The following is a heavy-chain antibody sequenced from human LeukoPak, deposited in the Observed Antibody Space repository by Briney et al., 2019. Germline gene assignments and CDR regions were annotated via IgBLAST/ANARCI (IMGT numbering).Heavy chain of an antibody. CDR1: GGTFSGYV. J-gene: IGHJ6*02. Sequence: GASVKVSCKASGGTFSGYVISWVRQAPGQGLEWMGWINAGNGNTKYSQKFQGRVTITRDTSASTAYMELSSLRSEDTAVYYCAREDMTTVINAGMDVWGQGTTVTVSS. D-gene: IGHD4-23*01. V-gene: IGHV1-3*01. CDR2: INAGNGNT. CDR3: AREDMTTVINAGMDV.